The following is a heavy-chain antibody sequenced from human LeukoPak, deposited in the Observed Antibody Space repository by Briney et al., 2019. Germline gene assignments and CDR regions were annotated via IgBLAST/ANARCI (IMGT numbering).Heavy chain of an antibody. J-gene: IGHJ3*02. CDR1: GYTFTSYD. CDR3: ARGAVAGTLNAFDI. D-gene: IGHD6-19*01. V-gene: IGHV1-69*06. Sequence: SVKVSCKASGYTFTSYDINWVRQATGQGLEWMGGIIPIFGTANYAQKFQGRVTITADKSTSTAYMELSSLRSEDTAVYYCARGAVAGTLNAFDIWGQGTMVTVSS. CDR2: IIPIFGTA.